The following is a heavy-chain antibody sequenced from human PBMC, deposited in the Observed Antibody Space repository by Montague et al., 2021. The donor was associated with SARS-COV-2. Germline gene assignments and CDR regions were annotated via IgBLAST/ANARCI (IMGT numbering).Heavy chain of an antibody. V-gene: IGHV3-30-3*01. Sequence: SLRLSCAASGFTFSSYAMHWVRQAPGKGLEWVAVISYDGSNKYYADSVKGRFTISRDNSKNTLYLQMNSLRAEDTAVYYCAREKKYYDILTGYYYRYFDLWGRGTLVTVSS. J-gene: IGHJ2*01. CDR3: AREKKYYDILTGYYYRYFDL. CDR1: GFTFSSYA. CDR2: ISYDGSNK. D-gene: IGHD3-9*01.